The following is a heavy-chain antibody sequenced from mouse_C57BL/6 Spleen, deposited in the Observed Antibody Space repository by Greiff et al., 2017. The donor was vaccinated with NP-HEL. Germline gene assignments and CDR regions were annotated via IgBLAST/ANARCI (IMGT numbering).Heavy chain of an antibody. Sequence: VKLMESGAELMKPGASVKLSCKATGYTFTGYWIEWVKQRPGHGLEWIGEILPGSGSTNYNEKFKGKATFTADTSSNTAYMQLSSLTTEDSAIYYCARGGGYYGSPGWFAYWGQGTLVTVSA. D-gene: IGHD1-1*01. J-gene: IGHJ3*01. CDR2: ILPGSGST. V-gene: IGHV1-9*01. CDR3: ARGGGYYGSPGWFAY. CDR1: GYTFTGYW.